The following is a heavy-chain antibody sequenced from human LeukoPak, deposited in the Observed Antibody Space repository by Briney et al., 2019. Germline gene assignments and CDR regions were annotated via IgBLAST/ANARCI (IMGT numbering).Heavy chain of an antibody. J-gene: IGHJ5*02. CDR2: IYSGGST. CDR3: ARVPRSNYDLWFDP. V-gene: IGHV3-53*01. D-gene: IGHD4-11*01. CDR1: GFTVSSNY. Sequence: PGGSLRLSCAASGFTVSSNYMSWVRQAPGKGLEWVSVIYSGGSTYYADSVKGRFTISRDNSKNTLYLQMNSLRAEDTAVYYCARVPRSNYDLWFDPWGQGTLATVSS.